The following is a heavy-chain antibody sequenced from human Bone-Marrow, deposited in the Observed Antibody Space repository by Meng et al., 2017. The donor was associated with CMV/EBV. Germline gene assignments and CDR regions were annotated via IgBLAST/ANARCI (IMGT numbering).Heavy chain of an antibody. CDR3: ARVLKWLRFSEFDY. CDR2: MNPYSGNS. CDR1: GYTFSSYD. J-gene: IGHJ4*02. V-gene: IGHV1-8*03. Sequence: ASVKVSCKASGYTFSSYDINWVRQAPGQGLEWMGWMNPYSGNSDFAQKFQDRVTITGDSSTTTAYMELSSLTSDDTAMYYCARVLKWLRFSEFDYWGQGTLVTVSS. D-gene: IGHD5-12*01.